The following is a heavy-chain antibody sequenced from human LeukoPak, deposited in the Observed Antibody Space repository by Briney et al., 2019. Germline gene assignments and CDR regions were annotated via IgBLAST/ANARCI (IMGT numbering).Heavy chain of an antibody. CDR2: IYYSGST. CDR1: GGSISSGGYY. CDR3: ASGGLTGYDSSGYYYFDY. J-gene: IGHJ4*02. Sequence: SETLSLTCTVSGGSISSGGYYWSWIRQHPGKGLEWIGYIYYSGSTYYNPSLKSRVTIPVDTSKNQFSQKLSSVTAADTAVYYCASGGLTGYDSSGYYYFDYWGQGTLVTVSS. V-gene: IGHV4-31*03. D-gene: IGHD3-22*01.